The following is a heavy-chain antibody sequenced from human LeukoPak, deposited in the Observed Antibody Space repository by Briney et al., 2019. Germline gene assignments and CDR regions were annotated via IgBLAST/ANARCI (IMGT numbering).Heavy chain of an antibody. J-gene: IGHJ4*02. CDR2: IYYSGST. CDR3: ARADYDILTGPSFFDY. Sequence: PSETLSLTCTVSGDSISRYYWSWIRQPPGKGLEWIGYIYYSGSTNYNPSLKSRVTISVDTSKNQFSLKLSSVTAADTAVYYCARADYDILTGPSFFDYWGQGTLVTVSS. CDR1: GDSISRYY. D-gene: IGHD3-9*01. V-gene: IGHV4-59*01.